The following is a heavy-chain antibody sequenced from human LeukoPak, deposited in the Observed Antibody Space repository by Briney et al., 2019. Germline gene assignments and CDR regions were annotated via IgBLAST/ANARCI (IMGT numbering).Heavy chain of an antibody. D-gene: IGHD6-13*01. V-gene: IGHV3-33*01. CDR3: ARDQASSWYGMDV. CDR1: GFSFSSYG. J-gene: IGHJ6*02. CDR2: IWSDGNNK. Sequence: PGGSLRLSCAASGFSFSSYGMHWVRQAPGKGLEWVALIWSDGNNKYYADSVQGRFTISRDNSKNTLYLQMNSLRAEDTAVYYCARDQASSWYGMDVWGQGTTVTVSS.